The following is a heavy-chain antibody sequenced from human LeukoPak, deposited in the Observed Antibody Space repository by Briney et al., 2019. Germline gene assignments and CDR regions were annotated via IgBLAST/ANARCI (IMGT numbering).Heavy chain of an antibody. CDR2: ISNDGNEK. CDR1: GFTFSAYV. Sequence: PRRSLRLSCEASGFTFSAYVMHWVRQAPGKGLECVAVISNDGNEKYYADSVKGRFSISRDNSKNTLYLQMSSLRTEDTAVYYCVRDGGYTGGWTYGAGDYWGQGTLVTVSS. CDR3: VRDGGYTGGWTYGAGDY. D-gene: IGHD2-8*02. J-gene: IGHJ4*01. V-gene: IGHV3-30*04.